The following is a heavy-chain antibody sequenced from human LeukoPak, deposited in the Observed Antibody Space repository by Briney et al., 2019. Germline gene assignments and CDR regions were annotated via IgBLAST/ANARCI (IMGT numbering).Heavy chain of an antibody. Sequence: ASVKVSCKTSGYTFSDYFIHWVRQAPGQGLEWMGWINPKNSGTKYAQKFQGWITMTTDTSTSTAYMELTSLRSNDTAVYYCARDPTPNGLVAAIFDYWGQGTLVTVSS. J-gene: IGHJ4*02. CDR2: INPKNSGT. CDR3: ARDPTPNGLVAAIFDY. D-gene: IGHD2-15*01. V-gene: IGHV1-2*04. CDR1: GYTFSDYF.